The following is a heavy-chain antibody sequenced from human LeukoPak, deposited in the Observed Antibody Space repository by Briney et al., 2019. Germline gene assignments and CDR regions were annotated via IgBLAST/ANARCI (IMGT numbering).Heavy chain of an antibody. Sequence: SETLSLTCSVSGASISSGSNYWGWIRQPPGKTLEWIGSIYSSGSTYYNPSLKSRVIIIIDTPKNHFSLTLSSVTAADTAVYYCARKGSSTWYTYWFDPWGQGTLVTVSS. CDR3: ARKGSSTWYTYWFDP. CDR2: IYSSGST. CDR1: GASISSGSNY. D-gene: IGHD6-13*01. J-gene: IGHJ5*02. V-gene: IGHV4-39*07.